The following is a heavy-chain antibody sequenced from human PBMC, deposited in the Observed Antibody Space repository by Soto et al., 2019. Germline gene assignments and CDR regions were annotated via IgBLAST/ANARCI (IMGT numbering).Heavy chain of an antibody. J-gene: IGHJ4*02. CDR2: ISYDGSNK. V-gene: IGHV3-30*19. D-gene: IGHD5-18*01. Sequence: PGGSLRLSCAASGFNFSSYVTPWVRQAPGKGLEWVAFISYDGSNKYYADSVTGRFTISRDNSKNTLFLQMNRLTAEDTAVYYCARGDGHSYGSTFDYWGQGTVVTVSS. CDR1: GFNFSSYV. CDR3: ARGDGHSYGSTFDY.